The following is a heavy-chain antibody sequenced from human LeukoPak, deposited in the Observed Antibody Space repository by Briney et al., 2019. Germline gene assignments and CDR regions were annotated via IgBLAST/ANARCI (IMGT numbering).Heavy chain of an antibody. J-gene: IGHJ4*02. Sequence: PSETLSLTCTVSGGSISSGGYYWSWIRQHPGKGLEWIGYIYYSGSTYYNPSLKSRVTISVDTSKNQFSLKLSSVTAADTAVYYCARLAVAGRGNDYWGQGTLVTVSS. CDR1: GGSISSGGYY. D-gene: IGHD6-19*01. V-gene: IGHV4-31*03. CDR3: ARLAVAGRGNDY. CDR2: IYYSGST.